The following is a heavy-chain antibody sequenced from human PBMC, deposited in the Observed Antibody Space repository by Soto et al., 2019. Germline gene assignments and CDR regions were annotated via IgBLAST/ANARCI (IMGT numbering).Heavy chain of an antibody. CDR3: VKDHCGGDCYSNPYFEY. V-gene: IGHV3-33*06. Sequence: GGSVRLSCAASGFTFSTYGIHWVRQAPGKGLEWLAVIWYDGSKKYYADSVQGRFTISRDNSKNTGYLQMNSLRAEDTAVYYCVKDHCGGDCYSNPYFEYWGQGTLVTVSS. D-gene: IGHD2-21*02. J-gene: IGHJ4*02. CDR1: GFTFSTYG. CDR2: IWYDGSKK.